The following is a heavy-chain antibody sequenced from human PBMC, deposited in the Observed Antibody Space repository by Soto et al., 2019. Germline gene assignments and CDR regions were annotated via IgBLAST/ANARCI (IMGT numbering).Heavy chain of an antibody. J-gene: IGHJ4*02. V-gene: IGHV3-23*01. CDR3: VKGQGGTWYDFADY. CDR2: ITGNDRNT. CDR1: GFTFSTYA. Sequence: EVQLLESGGGLVQPGGSLRLSCAASGFTFSTYAMSWVRQAPGKGLEWVSTITGNDRNTYYADSVKGRFSISRDNSKSTLYLYMDSLRAEDTAVYYCVKGQGGTWYDFADYWGQGTLVTVSS. D-gene: IGHD6-13*01.